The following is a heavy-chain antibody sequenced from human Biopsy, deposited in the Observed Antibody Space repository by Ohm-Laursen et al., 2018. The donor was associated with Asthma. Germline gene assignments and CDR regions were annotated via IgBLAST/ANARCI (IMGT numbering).Heavy chain of an antibody. CDR1: GYPFTDYY. J-gene: IGHJ4*02. CDR3: ARHPYNFGGFDY. D-gene: IGHD5-24*01. Sequence: ASVKVSCKPSGYPFTDYYVHWVRQAPGQGIEWMGRISPFTGDTHFGQKFQGRVTMTTDTSTDTAYMELRSLRSDDTAVYYCARHPYNFGGFDYWGQGSLVLVSS. V-gene: IGHV1-18*04. CDR2: ISPFTGDT.